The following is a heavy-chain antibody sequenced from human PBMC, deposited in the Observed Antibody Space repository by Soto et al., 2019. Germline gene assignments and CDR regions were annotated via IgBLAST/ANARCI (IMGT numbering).Heavy chain of an antibody. J-gene: IGHJ2*01. CDR1: GYTFTSYA. CDR3: ARPGYSSGWSNWYFDL. D-gene: IGHD6-19*01. CDR2: INAGNDNT. Sequence: QVQLVQSGAEVKKPGASVKVSCKASGYTFTSYAMHWVRQAPGQRLEWMGWINAGNDNTKYSQKFQGRVTITRDTSASTAYMELSSPRSEDTAVYYCARPGYSSGWSNWYFDLWGRGTLVTVSS. V-gene: IGHV1-3*01.